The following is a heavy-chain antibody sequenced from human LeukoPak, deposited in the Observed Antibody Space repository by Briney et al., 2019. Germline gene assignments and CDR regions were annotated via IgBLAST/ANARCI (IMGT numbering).Heavy chain of an antibody. V-gene: IGHV4-34*01. CDR1: GGSFSGYY. CDR2: INHSGST. J-gene: IGHJ4*02. D-gene: IGHD6-6*01. Sequence: SETLSLTCAVYGGSFSGYYWSWIRQPPGKGLEWVGEINHSGSTNYNPSLKSRVTISVDTSKNQFSLKLSSVTAADTAVYYCAREEYSSSVDYWGQGTLVTVSS. CDR3: AREEYSSSVDY.